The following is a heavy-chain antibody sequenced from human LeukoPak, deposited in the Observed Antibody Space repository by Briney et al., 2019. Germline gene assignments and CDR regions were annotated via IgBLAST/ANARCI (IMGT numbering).Heavy chain of an antibody. D-gene: IGHD3-10*01. Sequence: GGSLRLSCAASGFTFKRYAMQWVRQAPGKGLEWLTIMSYDGNISYYADSVKGRFTISRDNSNDTLYLQMNSLRADDTAIYYCTRGRSVYGSGSYSAYWGQGTLVTVSS. V-gene: IGHV3-30*04. CDR2: MSYDGNIS. J-gene: IGHJ4*02. CDR1: GFTFKRYA. CDR3: TRGRSVYGSGSYSAY.